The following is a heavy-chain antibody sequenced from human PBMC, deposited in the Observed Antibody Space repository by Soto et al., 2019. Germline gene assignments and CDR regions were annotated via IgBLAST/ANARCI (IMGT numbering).Heavy chain of an antibody. D-gene: IGHD2-15*01. Sequence: ASVKVSCKASGYTFTSYAMHCVRQAPGQRLEWMGWVNAGNGNTKYSQKFQGRVTITRDTSASTAYMELSSLRSEDTAVYYCARGGYCGGGSCYLIDYWGQGTLVTVSS. V-gene: IGHV1-3*01. CDR1: GYTFTSYA. CDR3: ARGGYCGGGSCYLIDY. J-gene: IGHJ4*02. CDR2: VNAGNGNT.